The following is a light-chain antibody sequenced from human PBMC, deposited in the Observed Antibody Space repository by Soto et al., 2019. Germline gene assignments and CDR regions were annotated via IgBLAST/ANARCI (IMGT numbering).Light chain of an antibody. J-gene: IGLJ1*01. CDR3: SSYAGNSTLV. V-gene: IGLV2-14*01. CDR1: GSDVGGDNY. Sequence: QSVLTQPASVSGSPRQSITISCTGTGSDVGGDNYVSWYQQHPGKAPKLMIYDVTYRPSGIPSRFSGSKSGNTASLTISRLQPDDEADYYCSSYAGNSTLVFGTGTKLTVL. CDR2: DVT.